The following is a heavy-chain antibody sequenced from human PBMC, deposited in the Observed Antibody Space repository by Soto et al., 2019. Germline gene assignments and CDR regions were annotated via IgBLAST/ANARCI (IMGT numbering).Heavy chain of an antibody. Sequence: EVQLVESGGGLVKPGGSLRLSCAASGFTFSSYSMNWVRQAPGKGLEWVSSFSSTSAYIYYADSVKGRFTISRDNAKSSLYLHMYCLWSEYTAVYYCAREERYSDICGYYPFYYCGRGTLVTVSS. CDR1: GFTFSSYS. V-gene: IGHV3-21*01. CDR3: AREERYSDICGYYPFYY. CDR2: FSSTSAYI. D-gene: IGHD3-22*01. J-gene: IGHJ4*01.